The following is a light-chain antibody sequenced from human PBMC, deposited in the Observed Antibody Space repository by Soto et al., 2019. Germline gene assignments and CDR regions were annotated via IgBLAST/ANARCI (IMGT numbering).Light chain of an antibody. CDR3: QQSYSNSIT. CDR2: AAS. Sequence: DIQLTQSLSFLSASIGDRVTITCRASQSISSHLYWFQQKPGQAPKLLIYAASSLQSGVPSRFSGSGSGTDFTLTISSLQPEDFATYYCQQSYSNSITFGQGTRLEIK. J-gene: IGKJ5*01. V-gene: IGKV1-39*01. CDR1: QSISSH.